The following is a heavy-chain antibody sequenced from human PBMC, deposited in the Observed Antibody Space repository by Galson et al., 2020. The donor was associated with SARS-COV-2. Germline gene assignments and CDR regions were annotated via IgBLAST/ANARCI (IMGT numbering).Heavy chain of an antibody. J-gene: IGHJ5*02. CDR2: ISSNGLNM. D-gene: IGHD3-22*01. V-gene: IGHV3-64D*06. CDR1: GFTFSNYA. CDR3: VKDYYDESGPYWLDP. Sequence: GESLKISCSASGFTFSNYAMHWVRQAPGKALEYVSSISSNGLNMYYTGSVKGRFTISRDSSKSTLYLQMSGLRPEDTAVYFCVKDYYDESGPYWLDPWGQGTRVTVSS.